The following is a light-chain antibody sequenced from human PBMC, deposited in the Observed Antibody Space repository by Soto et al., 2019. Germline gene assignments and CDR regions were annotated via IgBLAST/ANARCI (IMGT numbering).Light chain of an antibody. V-gene: IGKV3-20*01. J-gene: IGKJ2*01. CDR2: GAS. CDR3: QQSGSSFYT. Sequence: EIVLTQSPGTLPLSPGERATLSCRASQSVSSAYLAWYQQIPGQAPRLLIYGASSRATGIPDRFSGSGSGTDFTLTNSGLEPEYFAVYYCQQSGSSFYTFGQGTKLEIK. CDR1: QSVSSAY.